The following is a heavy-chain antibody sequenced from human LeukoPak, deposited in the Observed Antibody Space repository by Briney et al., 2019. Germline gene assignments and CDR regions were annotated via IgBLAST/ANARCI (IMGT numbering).Heavy chain of an antibody. CDR1: GGSISSYY. V-gene: IGHV4-59*08. CDR2: IYYSGST. J-gene: IGHJ4*02. CDR3: ARLAGYYFDY. D-gene: IGHD6-13*01. Sequence: SETLSLTGTVSGGSISSYYWSWIRQPPGKGLEWIGYIYYSGSTNYNPSLKSRVTISVDTSKNQFSLKLSSVTAADTAVYYCARLAGYYFDYWGQGTLVTVSS.